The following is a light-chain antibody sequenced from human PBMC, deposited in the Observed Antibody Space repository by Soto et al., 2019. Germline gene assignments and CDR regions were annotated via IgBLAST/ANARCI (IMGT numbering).Light chain of an antibody. CDR2: DAS. V-gene: IGKV3D-20*01. CDR1: QSVSSSY. CDR3: QQYGTSPYT. Sequence: EIVLTQSPATLSLSPVERATLSCGASQSVSSSYLAWYQQKPGLAPRLIIYDASSRATGIPDRFSGSGSGTDFTLTISRLEPEDFAVYYCQQYGTSPYTFGQGTKLEIK. J-gene: IGKJ2*01.